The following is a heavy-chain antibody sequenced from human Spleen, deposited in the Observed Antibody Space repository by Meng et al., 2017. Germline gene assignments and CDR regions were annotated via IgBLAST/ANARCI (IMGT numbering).Heavy chain of an antibody. V-gene: IGHV4-61*10. CDR3: ARDPRVRWEYYFDY. CDR2: IYYSGST. CDR1: GGSISSGSYY. Sequence: SETLSLTCTVSGGSISSGSYYWSWIRQPAGKGLEWIGRIYYSGSTNYNPSLKSRVTISVDTSKNQFSLKLSSVTAADTAVYYCARDPRVRWEYYFDYWGQGTLVTVSS. J-gene: IGHJ4*02. D-gene: IGHD4-23*01.